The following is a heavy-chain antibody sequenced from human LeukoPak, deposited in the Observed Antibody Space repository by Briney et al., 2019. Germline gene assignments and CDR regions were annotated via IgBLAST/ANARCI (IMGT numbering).Heavy chain of an antibody. CDR2: IYYSGST. J-gene: IGHJ4*02. Sequence: SETLSLTCTVSGYSISSGYYWSWIRQHPGKGLEWIGSIYYSGSTYYNPSLKSRVTISVDTSKNQFSLHLSSVTAADTAVYYCAGDHDTSTWYYYWGQGTLVTVSS. CDR1: GYSISSGYY. D-gene: IGHD6-13*01. V-gene: IGHV4-38-2*02. CDR3: AGDHDTSTWYYY.